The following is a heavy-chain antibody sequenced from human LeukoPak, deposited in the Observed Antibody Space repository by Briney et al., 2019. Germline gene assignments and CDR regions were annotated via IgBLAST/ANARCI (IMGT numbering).Heavy chain of an antibody. CDR1: GFTFSSYW. V-gene: IGHV3-7*01. D-gene: IGHD2-15*01. Sequence: PGGSLRLSCAASGFTFSSYWMSWVRQAPGKGLEWVANIKQDASEEYYVDSVKGRFTISRDNAKNSLYLLMNSLRAEDTAVYYCVRPRGSYYFAMDVWGQGTTVTVSS. CDR3: VRPRGSYYFAMDV. J-gene: IGHJ6*02. CDR2: IKQDASEE.